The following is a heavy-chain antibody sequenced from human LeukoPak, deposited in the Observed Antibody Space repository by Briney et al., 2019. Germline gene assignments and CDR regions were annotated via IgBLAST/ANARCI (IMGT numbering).Heavy chain of an antibody. CDR3: ARDSMVRGDNFNWFDP. J-gene: IGHJ5*02. CDR2: IYYSGST. D-gene: IGHD3-10*01. V-gene: IGHV4-30-4*01. CDR1: GGSISRRY. Sequence: SETLSLTCTVSGGSISRRYWSWIRQPPGKGLEWIGYIYYSGSTYYNPSLKSRATISVDTSKNQFSLKLSSVTAADTAVYYCARDSMVRGDNFNWFDPWGQGTLVTVSS.